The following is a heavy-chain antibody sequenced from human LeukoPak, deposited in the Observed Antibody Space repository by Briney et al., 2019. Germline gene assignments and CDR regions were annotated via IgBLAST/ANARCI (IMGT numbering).Heavy chain of an antibody. J-gene: IGHJ6*02. Sequence: GGSLRLSCAASGFTFSSYSTNWVRQAPGKGLEWVSSISSSSYIYYADSVKGRFTISRDSAKNSLYLQMNSLRAEDTAVYYCARHSDYYDSSGSGPPFYYYGMDVWGQGTTVTVSS. D-gene: IGHD3-22*01. V-gene: IGHV3-21*01. CDR1: GFTFSSYS. CDR2: ISSSSYI. CDR3: ARHSDYYDSSGSGPPFYYYGMDV.